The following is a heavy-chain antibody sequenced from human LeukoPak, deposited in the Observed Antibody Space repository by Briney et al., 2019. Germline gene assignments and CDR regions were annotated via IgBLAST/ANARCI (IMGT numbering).Heavy chain of an antibody. D-gene: IGHD2-15*01. CDR3: AKDTTAWWYHRAYMDV. Sequence: GGSLRLSCAASGFTFSSYAMRWVRQAPGGGLEWVSAISGSGDTTYHADSVKGRFTISRDNYENRLSLQMDSLRAEDTAVYFCAKDTTAWWYHRAYMDVWGKGTTDTVSS. CDR2: ISGSGDTT. J-gene: IGHJ6*03. CDR1: GFTFSSYA. V-gene: IGHV3-23*01.